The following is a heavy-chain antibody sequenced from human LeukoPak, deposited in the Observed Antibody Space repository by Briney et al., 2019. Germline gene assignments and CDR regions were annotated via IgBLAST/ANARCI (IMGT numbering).Heavy chain of an antibody. J-gene: IGHJ6*03. CDR1: GDSVSSNSAA. CDR3: ATSPPLYSGSYYYYYYMDV. D-gene: IGHD1-26*01. Sequence: SQTLSLTCAISGDSVSSNSAAWNWIRQSPSSGLEWLGRTYYRSKWYNDYAVSVKSRITINPDTSKNQFSLQLNSVTPEDTAVYYCATSPPLYSGSYYYYYYMDVWGKGTTVTVSS. CDR2: TYYRSKWYN. V-gene: IGHV6-1*01.